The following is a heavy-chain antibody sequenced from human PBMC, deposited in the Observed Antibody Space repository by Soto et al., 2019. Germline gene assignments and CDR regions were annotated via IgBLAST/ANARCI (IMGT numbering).Heavy chain of an antibody. Sequence: GGSLRLSCVASGLTFSRVWLHWVRQAPGKGLVWVARISEDGRGTSYADSVKGRFTISRDNAKNTVYLQLNSLTDEDTAVYFCVTDGQYSCANWGQGTLVTVSS. CDR2: ISEDGRGT. V-gene: IGHV3-74*01. J-gene: IGHJ4*02. CDR1: GLTFSRVW. D-gene: IGHD5-12*01. CDR3: VTDGQYSCAN.